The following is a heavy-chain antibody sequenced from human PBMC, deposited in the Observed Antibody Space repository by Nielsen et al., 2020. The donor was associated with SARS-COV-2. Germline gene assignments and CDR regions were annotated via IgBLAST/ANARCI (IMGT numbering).Heavy chain of an antibody. CDR2: IWYDGSKK. CDR3: ARDFPGRGGKTHFLDY. Sequence: GGSLRLSCIASEFTFGNYGMHWVRQAPGKGLEWVSLIWYDGSKKYYADSVEGRFTISRDNSKNTVYLQMNSLTAEDTAVYYCARDFPGRGGKTHFLDYWGQGSLVTVSS. J-gene: IGHJ4*02. V-gene: IGHV3-33*01. D-gene: IGHD4-23*01. CDR1: EFTFGNYG.